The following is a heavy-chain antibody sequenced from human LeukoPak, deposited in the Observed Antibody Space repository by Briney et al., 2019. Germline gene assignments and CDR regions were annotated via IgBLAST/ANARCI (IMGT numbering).Heavy chain of an antibody. Sequence: GGSLRLSCAASGFTFSSYSMNWVRQAPGKGLEWVSYISSSSSTIYYADSVKGRFTISRDNAKNSLYLQMNSLRAEDTAVYYCAKDLYNSSWRMDYWGQGTLVTVSS. CDR2: ISSSSSTI. J-gene: IGHJ4*02. D-gene: IGHD6-13*01. CDR3: AKDLYNSSWRMDY. CDR1: GFTFSSYS. V-gene: IGHV3-48*01.